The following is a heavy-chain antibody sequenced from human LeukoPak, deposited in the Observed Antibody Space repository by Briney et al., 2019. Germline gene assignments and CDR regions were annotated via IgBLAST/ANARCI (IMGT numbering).Heavy chain of an antibody. CDR1: GYSFTTYY. Sequence: GASVKVSFKASGYSFTTYYMHWVRQAPGQGLEWMGIINPSGGSTSYAQTFQGRVTMTRDTSTSTVYMELSNLRSEDTAVYYCAGGYYYDTSGYYYWGQGTLVTVSS. V-gene: IGHV1-46*01. CDR3: AGGYYYDTSGYYY. CDR2: INPSGGST. J-gene: IGHJ4*02. D-gene: IGHD3-22*01.